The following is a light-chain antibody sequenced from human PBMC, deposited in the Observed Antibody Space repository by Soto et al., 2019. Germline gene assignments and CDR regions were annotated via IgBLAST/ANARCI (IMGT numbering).Light chain of an antibody. CDR1: QGIGIY. V-gene: IGKV1-27*01. CDR3: QKYNSAPRT. J-gene: IGKJ1*01. Sequence: DIQMTQSPSSLSASXXXXVTITCRASQGIGIYLAWYQQKPGKVPKLLIYAASTLQSGVPSRFSGRGSGTDFTLTISSLQPEDVATYYCQKYNSAPRTFGQGTRVEI. CDR2: AAS.